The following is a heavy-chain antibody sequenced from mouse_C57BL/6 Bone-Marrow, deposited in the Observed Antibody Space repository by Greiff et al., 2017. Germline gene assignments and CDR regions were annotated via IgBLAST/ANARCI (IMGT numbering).Heavy chain of an antibody. CDR2: ISNLAYSI. CDR1: GFTFSDYG. J-gene: IGHJ4*01. CDR3: ARRVYGPYYDMDY. Sequence: EVQGVESGGGLVQPGGSLKLSCAASGFTFSDYGMAWVRQAPRKGPEWVAFISNLAYSIYYADTLTGRFTISRENAKNTLYLEMSSMRSEDTAMYYCARRVYGPYYDMDYWGQGTSVTVSS. V-gene: IGHV5-15*01. D-gene: IGHD1-1*01.